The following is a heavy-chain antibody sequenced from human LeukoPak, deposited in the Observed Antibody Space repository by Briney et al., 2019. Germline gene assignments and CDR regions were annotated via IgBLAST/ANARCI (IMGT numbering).Heavy chain of an antibody. J-gene: IGHJ4*02. CDR1: GYTFTSYG. CDR2: ISAYNGNT. CDR3: ARALPYSSGWYDQYYFDY. D-gene: IGHD6-19*01. V-gene: IGHV1-18*01. Sequence: GASVKVSCKASGYTFTSYGISWVRQAPGQGLEWMGWISAYNGNTNYAQKLQGRVTMTTDTSTSTAYMELRSLRSDDTAVYYCARALPYSSGWYDQYYFDYWGQGTLVTVSS.